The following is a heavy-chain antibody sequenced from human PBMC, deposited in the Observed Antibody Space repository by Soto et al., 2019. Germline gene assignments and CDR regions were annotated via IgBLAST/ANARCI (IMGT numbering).Heavy chain of an antibody. J-gene: IGHJ4*02. V-gene: IGHV3-13*04. CDR1: GFTFSNYD. D-gene: IGHD6-19*01. CDR2: IGTAGDT. Sequence: GGSLRLSCAASGFTFSNYDMHWVRQATGKGLEWVSGIGTAGDTYYPGSVKGRFTISRENAKNSLYLQMNSLRDEDTAVYYCARDGSSGWFVGSWDYWGQGTLVTAPQ. CDR3: ARDGSSGWFVGSWDY.